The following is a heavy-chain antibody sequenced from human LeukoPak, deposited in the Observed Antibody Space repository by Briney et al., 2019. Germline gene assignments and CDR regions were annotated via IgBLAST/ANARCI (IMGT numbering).Heavy chain of an antibody. J-gene: IGHJ4*02. V-gene: IGHV4-39*07. Sequence: SETLSLTCTVSGGSIGSSSYYWGWVRQPPGKGLEWIRSLYYSGPPYYHPSLNTPVTISLDMSTTQFSLKLSSVTAADTAVYHCARGRSEYSTYWGQGTLVTVSS. D-gene: IGHD6-6*01. CDR3: ARGRSEYSTY. CDR1: GGSIGSSSYY. CDR2: LYYSGPP.